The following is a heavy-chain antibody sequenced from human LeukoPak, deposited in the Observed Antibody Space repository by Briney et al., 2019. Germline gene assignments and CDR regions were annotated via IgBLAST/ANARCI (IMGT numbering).Heavy chain of an antibody. J-gene: IGHJ4*02. CDR2: ISSSSSYI. V-gene: IGHV3-21*04. D-gene: IGHD6-19*01. CDR1: GFTFSSYS. Sequence: GGSLRLSCAASGFTFSSYSMNWVRQAPGKGLEWVSSISSSSSYIYYADSVKGRFTISRDNSKNTLYLQMNSLRAEDTAVYYCAKGRNGWYTVTSYWGQGTLVTVSS. CDR3: AKGRNGWYTVTSY.